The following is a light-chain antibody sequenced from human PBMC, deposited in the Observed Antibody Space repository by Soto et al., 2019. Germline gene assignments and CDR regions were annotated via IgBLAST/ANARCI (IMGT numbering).Light chain of an antibody. Sequence: EMVLTQSPGTLSLSPLERATLSFMASQSVSSSCLAWYQQKPGQAPRLLIYGASSRATGIPDRFSGSGSETDFTLTVSRLEPEDFAVYYCQQYGGSPITFGQGTRLEIK. CDR3: QQYGGSPIT. V-gene: IGKV3-20*01. CDR1: QSVSSSC. J-gene: IGKJ5*01. CDR2: GAS.